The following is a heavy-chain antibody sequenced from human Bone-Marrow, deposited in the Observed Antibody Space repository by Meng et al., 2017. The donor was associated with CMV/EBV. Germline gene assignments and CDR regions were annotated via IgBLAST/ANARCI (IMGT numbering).Heavy chain of an antibody. J-gene: IGHJ5*02. CDR1: GGTFSSYA. V-gene: IGHV1-18*01. CDR3: ARGGYQLLSIASSGFDP. Sequence: APVKVSCKASGGTFSSYAISWVRQAPGQGLEWMGWISAYNGNTNYAQKLQGRVTMTTDTSTSTAYMELRSLRSDDTAVYYCARGGYQLLSIASSGFDPWGQGTLVTVSS. D-gene: IGHD2-2*01. CDR2: ISAYNGNT.